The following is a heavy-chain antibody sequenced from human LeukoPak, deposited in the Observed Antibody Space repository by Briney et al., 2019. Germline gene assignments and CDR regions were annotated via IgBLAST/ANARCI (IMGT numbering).Heavy chain of an antibody. D-gene: IGHD2-15*01. Sequence: GGSLRLSCAASGFTFSDYWMSWVRQAPGKGLEWVANIQQDGSEKYYVDSVKGRFTISRDNSKNTLYLQMNSLRAEDTAVYYCVRELEGGLGDYWGQGTLVTVSS. CDR2: IQQDGSEK. V-gene: IGHV3-7*01. CDR1: GFTFSDYW. J-gene: IGHJ4*02. CDR3: VRELEGGLGDY.